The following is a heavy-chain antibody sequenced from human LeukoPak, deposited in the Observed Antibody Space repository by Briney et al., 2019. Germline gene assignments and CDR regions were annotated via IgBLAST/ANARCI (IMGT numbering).Heavy chain of an antibody. V-gene: IGHV3-48*01. CDR3: SRANYGDAFDI. J-gene: IGHJ3*02. CDR2: ISSSSSTI. CDR1: GFTFSSYS. D-gene: IGHD4-17*01. Sequence: GGSLRLSCAASGFTFSSYSMNWVRQAPGKGLEWVSYISSSSSTIYYEDSVKGRFTISRDNAKNSLYLQMNSLRADDTAVYYCSRANYGDAFDIWGQGTMVTVSS.